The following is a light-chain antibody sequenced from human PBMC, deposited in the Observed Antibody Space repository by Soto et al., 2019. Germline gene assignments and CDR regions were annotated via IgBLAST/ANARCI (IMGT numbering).Light chain of an antibody. J-gene: IGLJ1*01. CDR2: EVN. V-gene: IGLV2-8*01. CDR1: SNDVGGYNY. CDR3: SSYAGSTNDV. Sequence: QSALTQPPSASGSPGQSVTISCTGSSNDVGGYNYVSWYQQHPGKAPKLMIYEVNKRPSGVPDRFSGSKSGNTASLTVSGLQADDEADYYCSSYAGSTNDVFGTGTKVTVL.